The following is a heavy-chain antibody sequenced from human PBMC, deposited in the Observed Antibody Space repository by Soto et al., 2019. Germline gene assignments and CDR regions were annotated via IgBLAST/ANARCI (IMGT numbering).Heavy chain of an antibody. J-gene: IGHJ6*03. V-gene: IGHV4-39*01. D-gene: IGHD4-17*01. CDR3: ARHQRGDYSYRDYYYYMDV. Sequence: PSETLSLTCTVSGGSISSSSYYWGWIRQPPGKGLEWIGSIYYSGSTYYNPSLKSRVTISVDTSKNQFSLKLSSVTAADTAVYYCARHQRGDYSYRDYYYYMDVWGKGTTVTVSS. CDR2: IYYSGST. CDR1: GGSISSSSYY.